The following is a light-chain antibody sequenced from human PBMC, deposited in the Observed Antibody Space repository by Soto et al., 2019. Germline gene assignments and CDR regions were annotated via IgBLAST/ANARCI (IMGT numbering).Light chain of an antibody. CDR1: QSISSNY. J-gene: IGKJ1*01. CDR3: QQVYNVPWT. CDR2: GAS. V-gene: IGKV3D-7*01. Sequence: EIVMTQSPATLSLSPGERATLSCRASQSISSNYLSWYQHKPGQAPRLLIYGASIRATGIPARFSGSGSATDFTLIISSLQPEDFAVYYCQQVYNVPWTFGQGTKVEIK.